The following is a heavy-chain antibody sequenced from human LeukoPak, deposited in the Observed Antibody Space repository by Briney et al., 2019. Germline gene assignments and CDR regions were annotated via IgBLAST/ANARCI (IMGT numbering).Heavy chain of an antibody. CDR2: IYYSGTT. CDR1: GVSIFSGGYY. Sequence: SETLSLTCTVSGVSIFSGGYYWSWIRQHPGNGLEWIGYIYYSGTTYYNPSLKSRLTISMDTSKNQLSLKLSSVTAADTAVYYCARISSRGLGFDIWGQGSMVTVSS. CDR3: ARISSRGLGFDI. D-gene: IGHD3/OR15-3a*01. J-gene: IGHJ3*02. V-gene: IGHV4-31*03.